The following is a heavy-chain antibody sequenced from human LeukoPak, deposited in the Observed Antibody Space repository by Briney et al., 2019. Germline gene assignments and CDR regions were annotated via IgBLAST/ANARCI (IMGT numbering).Heavy chain of an antibody. Sequence: SETLSLTCAVSGGSTSSSNWWSWVRQPPGKGLEWIGEIYHSGSTNYNPSLKSRVTISVDKSKNQFSLKLSSVTAADTAVYYCARDSSGSYRGGGGIDYWGQGTLVTVSS. V-gene: IGHV4-4*02. D-gene: IGHD1-26*01. CDR2: IYHSGST. CDR3: ARDSSGSYRGGGGIDY. CDR1: GGSTSSSNW. J-gene: IGHJ4*02.